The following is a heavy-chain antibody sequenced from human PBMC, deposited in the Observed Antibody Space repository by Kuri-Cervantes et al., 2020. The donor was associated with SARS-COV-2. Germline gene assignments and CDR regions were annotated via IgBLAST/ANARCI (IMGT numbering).Heavy chain of an antibody. V-gene: IGHV1-18*04. J-gene: IGHJ3*02. CDR3: ARGLVTIFGVVNDAFDI. CDR1: GYTFTSYG. Sequence: ASVKVSCKASGYTFTSYGISWVRQAPGQGLEWMGWISAYNGNTNYAQKLQGRVTMTTDTSTSTAYMELRSLRSDDTAMYYCARGLVTIFGVVNDAFDIWGQGTMVTVSS. CDR2: ISAYNGNT. D-gene: IGHD3-3*01.